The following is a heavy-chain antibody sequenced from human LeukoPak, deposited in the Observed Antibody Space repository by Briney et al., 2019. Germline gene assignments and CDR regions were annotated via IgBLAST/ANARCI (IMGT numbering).Heavy chain of an antibody. J-gene: IGHJ4*02. CDR3: AREIIAAAGKSSVLSEQKSIDY. CDR2: INPNSGGT. CDR1: GYTFTGYY. V-gene: IGHV1-2*02. D-gene: IGHD6-13*01. Sequence: GASVKVSCKAAGYTFTGYYMHWVRQAPGQGLEWRGWINPNSGGTNYAQKFQGRVTMTRDTSISTAYMALSRLRSDDTAVYYCAREIIAAAGKSSVLSEQKSIDYWGQGTLVTVSS.